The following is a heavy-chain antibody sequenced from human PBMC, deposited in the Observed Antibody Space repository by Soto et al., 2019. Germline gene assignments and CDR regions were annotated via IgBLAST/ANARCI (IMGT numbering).Heavy chain of an antibody. V-gene: IGHV4-31*03. CDR1: GGSITRGGSY. Sequence: QVQLQESGPGLVKPSQILSLTCTVSGGSITRGGSYWSWIRQHPEKGLEWIGYVAYSGGTYYNPSLKSRVTFLVDMSKNLLSLRLSSVTAADTAVYYCARAWLEYNWFDSWGQGTLVTVSS. J-gene: IGHJ5*01. CDR3: ARAWLEYNWFDS. CDR2: VAYSGGT. D-gene: IGHD5-12*01.